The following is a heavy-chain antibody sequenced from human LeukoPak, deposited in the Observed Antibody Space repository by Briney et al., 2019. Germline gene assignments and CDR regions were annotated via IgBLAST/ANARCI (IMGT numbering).Heavy chain of an antibody. V-gene: IGHV1-8*01. Sequence: GASVKVSCKASGYTFTTYDINWVRQATGQGFGWMGWLNPNSGNTGYAQKFQGRVTMTRNTSMSTAYMELNSLRSEDTAVYYCARANYYGSGKKDLDYWGQGTLVTVSS. J-gene: IGHJ4*02. D-gene: IGHD3-10*01. CDR2: LNPNSGNT. CDR3: ARANYYGSGKKDLDY. CDR1: GYTFTTYD.